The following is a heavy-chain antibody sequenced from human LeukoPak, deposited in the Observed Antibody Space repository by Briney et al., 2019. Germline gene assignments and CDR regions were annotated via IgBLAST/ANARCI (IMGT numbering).Heavy chain of an antibody. CDR2: ISYDGSDK. J-gene: IGHJ4*02. CDR3: ARDRAIVGATVFDY. D-gene: IGHD1-26*01. V-gene: IGHV3-30-3*01. Sequence: GRSLRLSCAASGFTFSSYAMHWVRQAPGKGLEWVAVISYDGSDKYYADSVKGRFTISRDNSKNTLYLQMNSLRAEDTAVYYCARDRAIVGATVFDYWGQGTLVTVSS. CDR1: GFTFSSYA.